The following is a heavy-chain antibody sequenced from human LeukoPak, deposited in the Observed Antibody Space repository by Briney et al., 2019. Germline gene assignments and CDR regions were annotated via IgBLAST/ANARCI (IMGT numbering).Heavy chain of an antibody. V-gene: IGHV3-11*01. CDR2: ISSSGSTI. Sequence: GGSLRLSCAASGFTFSDYYMSWIRQAPGKGLEWVSYISSSGSTIYYADSVKGRFTISRDNAKNSLYLQMNSLRAEDTAVNYCARDIAVAGDLFDYWGQGTLVTVSS. CDR3: ARDIAVAGDLFDY. D-gene: IGHD6-19*01. J-gene: IGHJ4*02. CDR1: GFTFSDYY.